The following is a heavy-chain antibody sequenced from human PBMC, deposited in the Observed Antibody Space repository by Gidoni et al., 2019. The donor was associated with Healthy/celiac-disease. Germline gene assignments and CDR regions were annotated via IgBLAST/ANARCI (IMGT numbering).Heavy chain of an antibody. CDR3: AGAVAGTFDY. CDR2: IYYSGST. D-gene: IGHD6-19*01. J-gene: IGHJ4*02. Sequence: QVQLQESGPGLVKPSETLSLTCTVSGGSISSYYWSWIRQPPGKGLEWIVYIYYSGSTNYNPSLKSRVTISVDTSKNQFSLKLSSVTAADTAVYYCAGAVAGTFDYWGQGTLVTVSS. V-gene: IGHV4-59*01. CDR1: GGSISSYY.